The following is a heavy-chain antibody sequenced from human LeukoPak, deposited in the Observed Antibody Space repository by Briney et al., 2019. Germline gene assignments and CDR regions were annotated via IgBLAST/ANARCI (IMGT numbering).Heavy chain of an antibody. CDR3: TRERDIVVVPAGP. V-gene: IGHV3-49*04. J-gene: IGHJ5*02. CDR2: IRSKAYGGTT. Sequence: GGSLRLSCTASGFTFGDYSMSWVRQAPGKGLEWVGFIRSKAYGGTTEYAASVKGRFTISRDDSKSIAYLQMNSLNTEDTAVYYCTRERDIVVVPAGPWGQGTLVTVSS. CDR1: GFTFGDYS. D-gene: IGHD2-2*01.